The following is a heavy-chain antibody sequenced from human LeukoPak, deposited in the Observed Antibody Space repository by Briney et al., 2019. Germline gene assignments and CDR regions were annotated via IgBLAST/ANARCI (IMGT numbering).Heavy chain of an antibody. D-gene: IGHD3-22*01. Sequence: PGGSLRLSCAASGFTFSDYYMGWIRQAPGKGLEWVSYISSSGSTIYYADSVKGRFTISRDNAKNSLYLQMNSLRAEDTALYYCAKDTQDYYDSSGFNFDYWGQGTLVTVSS. CDR2: ISSSGSTI. J-gene: IGHJ4*02. V-gene: IGHV3-11*01. CDR3: AKDTQDYYDSSGFNFDY. CDR1: GFTFSDYY.